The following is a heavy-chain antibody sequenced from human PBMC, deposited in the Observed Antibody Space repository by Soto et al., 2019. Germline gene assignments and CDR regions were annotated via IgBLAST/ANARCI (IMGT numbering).Heavy chain of an antibody. V-gene: IGHV3-30-3*01. CDR2: ISYDGSNK. CDR1: GITFSSYS. Sequence: QXLTCAASGITFSSYSLHWVLQAPGKGLEWVAVISYDGSNKFYVDSVKGRFTISRDNSKNTLYLQMNSPRTEDTAVYHCAHLAGLSNTDDYWGQGTLVTVSS. CDR3: AHLAGLSNTDDY. J-gene: IGHJ4*02. D-gene: IGHD5-18*01.